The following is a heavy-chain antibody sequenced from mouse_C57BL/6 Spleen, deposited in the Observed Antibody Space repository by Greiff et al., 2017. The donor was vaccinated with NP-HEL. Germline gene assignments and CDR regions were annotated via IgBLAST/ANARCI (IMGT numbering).Heavy chain of an antibody. CDR3: ARWGNYGSSSWFAY. V-gene: IGHV1-82*01. D-gene: IGHD1-1*01. J-gene: IGHJ3*01. CDR2: IYPGDGDT. CDR1: GYAFSSSW. Sequence: VQLQQSGPELVKPGASVKISCKASGYAFSSSWMNWVKQRPGKGLEWIGRIYPGDGDTNYNGKFKGKATLTADKSSSTAYMQLSSLTSEDSAVYFCARWGNYGSSSWFAYWGQGTLVTVSA.